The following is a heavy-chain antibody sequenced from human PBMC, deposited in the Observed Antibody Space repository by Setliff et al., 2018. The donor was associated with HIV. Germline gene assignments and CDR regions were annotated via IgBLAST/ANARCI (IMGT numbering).Heavy chain of an antibody. CDR2: VHFGGST. CDR1: SGSIGSNYY. Sequence: PSETLSLTCSVSSGSIGSNYYWGWVRRPPGKGLEWIGNVHFGGSTYYNPSLDSRVTIHVATSKKQFFLSLSSVTAADTAVYYCARPALGIGGGSMFDSWGQGIQVTVSS. CDR3: ARPALGIGGGSMFDS. J-gene: IGHJ4*02. D-gene: IGHD3-3*01. V-gene: IGHV4-39*01.